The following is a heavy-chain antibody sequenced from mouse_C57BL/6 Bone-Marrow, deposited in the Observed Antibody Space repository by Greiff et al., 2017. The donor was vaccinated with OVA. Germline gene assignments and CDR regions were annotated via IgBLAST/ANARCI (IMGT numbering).Heavy chain of an antibody. CDR2: IYPRSGNT. CDR1: GYTFTSYG. CDR3: ARTYDDAMDY. Sequence: VQLVESGAELARPGASVKLSCKASGYTFTSYGISWVKQRAGQGLEWIGEIYPRSGNTYYNEKFKGKATLTADKSSSTAYMELRSLTSEDSAVYFCARTYDDAMDYWGQGTSVTVSS. V-gene: IGHV1-81*01. D-gene: IGHD2-3*01. J-gene: IGHJ4*01.